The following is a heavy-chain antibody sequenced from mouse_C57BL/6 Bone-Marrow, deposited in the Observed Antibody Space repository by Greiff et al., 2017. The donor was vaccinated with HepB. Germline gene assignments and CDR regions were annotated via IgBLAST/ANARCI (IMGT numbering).Heavy chain of an antibody. Sequence: DVQLVESGGDLVKPGGSLKLSCAASGFTFSSYGMSWVRQTPDKRLEWVATISSGGSYTYYPDSVKGRFTISRDNAKNTLYLQMSSLKSEDTAMYYCAIQDDGYGGRYFDYWGQGTTLTVSS. J-gene: IGHJ2*01. D-gene: IGHD2-2*01. CDR3: AIQDDGYGGRYFDY. CDR1: GFTFSSYG. CDR2: ISSGGSYT. V-gene: IGHV5-6*01.